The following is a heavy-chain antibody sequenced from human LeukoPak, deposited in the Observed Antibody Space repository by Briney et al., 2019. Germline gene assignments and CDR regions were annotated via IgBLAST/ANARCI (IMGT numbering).Heavy chain of an antibody. Sequence: ASVKVSCKASGGTFSSYAISWVRQAPGQGLEWMGGIIPIFGTANYAQKFQGRVTITADESTSTAYMELSSLRSEDTAVYYCARDKIGYCSSTSCYSWGQGTLVTVSS. V-gene: IGHV1-69*13. J-gene: IGHJ5*02. D-gene: IGHD2-2*01. CDR2: IIPIFGTA. CDR3: ARDKIGYCSSTSCYS. CDR1: GGTFSSYA.